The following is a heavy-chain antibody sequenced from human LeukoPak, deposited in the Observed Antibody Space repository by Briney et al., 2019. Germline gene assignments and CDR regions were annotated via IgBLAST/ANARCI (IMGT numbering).Heavy chain of an antibody. CDR1: GDSISDYY. Sequence: SETLSLTCTVSGDSISDYYWSWIRQPPGKGLEWIGYVYPSGSTNSNPSLRSRVTISVDTSRNQFSLKLTSVTAADTAVYYCARAGISRVALDYWGQGTLVIVSS. CDR3: ARAGISRVALDY. D-gene: IGHD3-3*01. CDR2: VYPSGST. V-gene: IGHV4-59*01. J-gene: IGHJ4*02.